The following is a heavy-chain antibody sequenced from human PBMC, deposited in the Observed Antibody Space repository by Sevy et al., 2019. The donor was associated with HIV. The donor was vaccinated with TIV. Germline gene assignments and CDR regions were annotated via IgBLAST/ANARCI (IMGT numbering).Heavy chain of an antibody. CDR3: AKDPLNIAARFDY. Sequence: GGSLRLSCAASGFIFSGSAMSWVRQAPGKGLEWVASISGSGGFTYYADSVKDRFTISRDNFKNTVDLEMKSLRAEDTAVYYCAKDPLNIAARFDYWGQGTLVTVSS. CDR2: ISGSGGFT. CDR1: GFIFSGSA. J-gene: IGHJ4*02. V-gene: IGHV3-23*01. D-gene: IGHD6-6*01.